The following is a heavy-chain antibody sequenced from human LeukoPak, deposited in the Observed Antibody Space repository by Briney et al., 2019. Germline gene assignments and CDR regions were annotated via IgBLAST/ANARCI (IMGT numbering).Heavy chain of an antibody. D-gene: IGHD6-13*01. V-gene: IGHV4-4*09. J-gene: IGHJ6*02. CDR3: ARRAAAAGTVPDYYYYGMDV. Sequence: PSETLSLTCTVSGGSINSYYWSWIRQPPGKGLEWIGYIHSSGSTKYNPSLKGRVTISVDKSKNQFSLKVSSVTAADTAVYYCARRAAAAGTVPDYYYYGMDVWGQGTTVTVSS. CDR2: IHSSGST. CDR1: GGSINSYY.